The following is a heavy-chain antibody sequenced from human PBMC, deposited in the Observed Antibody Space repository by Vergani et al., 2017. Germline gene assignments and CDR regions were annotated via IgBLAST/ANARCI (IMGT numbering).Heavy chain of an antibody. D-gene: IGHD3-10*01. CDR2: ISYDGSNK. J-gene: IGHJ1*01. CDR3: ARGQTDPKSITMVRGSREYFQH. CDR1: GFTFSSYG. V-gene: IGHV3-30*03. Sequence: QVQLVESGGGVVQPGRSLRLSCAASGFTFSSYGMHWVRQAPGKGLEWVAVISYDGSNKYYADSVKGRFTISRDNSKNTLYLQMNSLRAEDPAVYYCARGQTDPKSITMVRGSREYFQHWGQGTLVTVSS.